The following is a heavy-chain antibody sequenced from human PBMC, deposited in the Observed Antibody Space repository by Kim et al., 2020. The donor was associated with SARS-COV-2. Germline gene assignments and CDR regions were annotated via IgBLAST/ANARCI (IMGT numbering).Heavy chain of an antibody. CDR2: IYYTGGT. CDR3: XRRXXXHYXXXV. J-gene: IGHJ6*01. CDR1: GGSISRSSYY. Sequence: SETLSLTCTVSGGSISRSSYYWDWIRQPPGXXLEWXGNIYYTGGTYYNPSLKSRXTISGXXSKXXXSLXLSSVTPADXAXYYXXRRXXXHYXXXVWXXGTTXXVSS. V-gene: IGHV4-39*01.